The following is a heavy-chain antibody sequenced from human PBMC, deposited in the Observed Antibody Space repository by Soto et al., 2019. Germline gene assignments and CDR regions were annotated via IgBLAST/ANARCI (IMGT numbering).Heavy chain of an antibody. J-gene: IGHJ4*02. D-gene: IGHD2-21*02. CDR2: IRSKAYGGTT. V-gene: IGHV3-49*03. CDR3: TRNFFGPIVVVTAIPDY. CDR1: GFTFGDYA. Sequence: GGSLRLSCTASGFTFGDYAMSWFRQAPGKGLEWVGFIRSKAYGGTTEYAASVKGRFTISRDDSKSIAYLQMNSLKTEDTAVYYCTRNFFGPIVVVTAIPDYWGQGTLITVSS.